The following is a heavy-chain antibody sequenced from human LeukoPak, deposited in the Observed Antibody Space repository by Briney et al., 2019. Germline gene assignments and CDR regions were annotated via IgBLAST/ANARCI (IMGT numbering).Heavy chain of an antibody. D-gene: IGHD3-9*01. J-gene: IGHJ1*01. V-gene: IGHV3-30-3*01. Sequence: GGSLRLSCAASGSTFSSYAMHWVRQAPGKGLEWVAAISYHGSDKYYADSVKGRFTISRDNSENTLYLQMNSLRPEDTSVYYCARGGFLTGYYPEYFHHWGQGTLVTVSS. CDR2: ISYHGSDK. CDR1: GSTFSSYA. CDR3: ARGGFLTGYYPEYFHH.